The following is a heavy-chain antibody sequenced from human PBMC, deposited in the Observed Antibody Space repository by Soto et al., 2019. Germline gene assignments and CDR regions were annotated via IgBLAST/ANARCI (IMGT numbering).Heavy chain of an antibody. V-gene: IGHV4-34*01. D-gene: IGHD2-8*02. CDR1: GGSFSGYY. CDR3: ARDKITGLFDY. CDR2: INHSGST. Sequence: PSETKSVTCGVDGGSFSGYYWSWIRQPPGTGLEWIGEINHSGSTNYNPSLKSRVTISVDTSKNQFSLKLTSVTAADTAVYYCARDKITGLFDYWGQGTLVTVSS. J-gene: IGHJ4*02.